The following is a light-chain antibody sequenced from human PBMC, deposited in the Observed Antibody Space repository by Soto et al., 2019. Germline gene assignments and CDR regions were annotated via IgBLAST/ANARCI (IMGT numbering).Light chain of an antibody. V-gene: IGKV3-20*01. CDR1: QIVRSTY. Sequence: EIVLTHSPGTPSLSPGEGATLSCRASQIVRSTYLAWFQQKPGQAPRLLIYGASTRATGIPDRFSGSGSGTDFTLTISGLEPKDFALYYCQQYDITPPNTFGGGTKVDIK. CDR2: GAS. CDR3: QQYDITPPNT. J-gene: IGKJ4*01.